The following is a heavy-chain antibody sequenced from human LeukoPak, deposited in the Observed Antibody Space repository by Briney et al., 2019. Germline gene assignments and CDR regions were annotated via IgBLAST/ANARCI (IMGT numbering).Heavy chain of an antibody. CDR2: IWYDGSSK. V-gene: IGHV3-33*01. Sequence: GGSLRLSCAASGFTFSSYGMHWVRQAPGTGLEWVAAIWYDGSSKYYEDSVKGRFTISRDNSKNTLYLQMNSLRAEDTAVYYCAREDSRYSTGWYVVDWGQGTLVTVSS. D-gene: IGHD6-13*01. J-gene: IGHJ4*02. CDR1: GFTFSSYG. CDR3: AREDSRYSTGWYVVD.